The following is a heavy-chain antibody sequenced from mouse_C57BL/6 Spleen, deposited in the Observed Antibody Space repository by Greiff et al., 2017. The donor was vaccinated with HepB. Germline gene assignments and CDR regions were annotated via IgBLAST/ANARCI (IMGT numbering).Heavy chain of an antibody. V-gene: IGHV5-4*01. Sequence: EVQLVESGGGLVKPGGSLKLSCAASGFTFSSYAMSWVRQTPEKRLEWVATISDGGSYTYYPDNVKGRFTISRDNAKNNLYLQMSHLKSEDTAMYYCARDYGNYVDYWGQGTTLTVSS. CDR1: GFTFSSYA. D-gene: IGHD2-1*01. CDR2: ISDGGSYT. CDR3: ARDYGNYVDY. J-gene: IGHJ2*01.